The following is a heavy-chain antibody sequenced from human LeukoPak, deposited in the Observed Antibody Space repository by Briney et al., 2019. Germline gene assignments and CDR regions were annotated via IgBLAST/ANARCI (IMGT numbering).Heavy chain of an antibody. D-gene: IGHD6-13*01. CDR2: IYYSGST. Sequence: SETLSLTCTVSGDSISSYYWSWIRQHPGKGLEWIGYIYYSGSTNYNPSLKSRVTISVDTSKHQFSLKLSSVTAADTAVYYCAREVVAAAGTVDYWGQGTLVTVSS. CDR1: GDSISSYY. V-gene: IGHV4-59*01. J-gene: IGHJ4*02. CDR3: AREVVAAAGTVDY.